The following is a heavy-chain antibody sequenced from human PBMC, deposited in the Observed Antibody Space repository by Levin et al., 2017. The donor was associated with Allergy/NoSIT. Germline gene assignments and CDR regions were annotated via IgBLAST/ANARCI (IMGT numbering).Heavy chain of an antibody. CDR1: GASITSGPYH. V-gene: IGHV4-31*03. D-gene: IGHD6-13*01. CDR3: ARDRDRTEAGTSFDF. CDR2: IYYSGSA. Sequence: ASETLSLTCSVSGASITSGPYHWSWIRQQPGKGLEWIGYIYYSGSAYYNPSLNSRVTISLDTSKNQFSLNMTSVTAADTAVYYCARDRDRTEAGTSFDFWGQGTLVTVSS. J-gene: IGHJ4*02.